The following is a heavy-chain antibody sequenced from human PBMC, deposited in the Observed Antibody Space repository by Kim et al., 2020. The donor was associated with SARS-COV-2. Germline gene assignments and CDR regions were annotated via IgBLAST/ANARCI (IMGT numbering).Heavy chain of an antibody. CDR1: GYTLTELS. CDR2: FDPEDGET. Sequence: ASVKVSCKVSGYTLTELSMHWVRQAPGKGLEWMGGFDPEDGETIYAQKFQGRVTMTEDTSTDTAYMELSSLRSEDTAVYYCATVSRGLYQLLPDNWFDPWGQGTLVTVSS. V-gene: IGHV1-24*01. CDR3: ATVSRGLYQLLPDNWFDP. D-gene: IGHD2-2*01. J-gene: IGHJ5*02.